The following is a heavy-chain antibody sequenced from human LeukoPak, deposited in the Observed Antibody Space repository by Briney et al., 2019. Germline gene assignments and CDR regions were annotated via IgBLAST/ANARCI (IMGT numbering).Heavy chain of an antibody. CDR3: ARERWRSGSYHDAFDV. CDR2: IRDKANSYTT. CDR1: GFTFSDHY. D-gene: IGHD1-26*01. Sequence: GGSLRLSCAASGFTFSDHYMQLVRRAPGKGLEWVGRIRDKANSYTTEYAASVKGRFTISRDDSKSSMYLQMNSLKTEDTAVYYCARERWRSGSYHDAFDVWGQGTMVTVSS. V-gene: IGHV3-72*01. J-gene: IGHJ3*01.